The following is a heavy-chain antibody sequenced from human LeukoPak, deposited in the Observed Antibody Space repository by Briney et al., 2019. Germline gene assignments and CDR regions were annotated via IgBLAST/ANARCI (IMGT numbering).Heavy chain of an antibody. CDR2: ISSDGGST. J-gene: IGHJ4*02. CDR1: GXTFSTYD. Sequence: GGSLRLSCAASGXTFSTYDMHWVRQAPGKGLEYVSSISSDGGSTYYAKSVKGRFTISRDISKNTLYLQMGSLRAEDMAVYYCARGHYCSSTSCYAFDYWGQGTLVTVSS. D-gene: IGHD2-2*01. CDR3: ARGHYCSSTSCYAFDY. V-gene: IGHV3-64*01.